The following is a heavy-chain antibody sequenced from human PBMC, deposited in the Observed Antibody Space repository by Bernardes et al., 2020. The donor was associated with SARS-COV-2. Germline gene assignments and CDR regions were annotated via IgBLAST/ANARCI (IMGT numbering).Heavy chain of an antibody. CDR2: ISSDAYNK. V-gene: IGHV3-30*18. J-gene: IGHJ4*02. CDR1: GFTISASG. CDR3: AKDPGFSSGQLDY. D-gene: IGHD6-19*01. Sequence: GGSLRLSCAASGFTISASGIHWVRQAPGRGLEWVAFISSDAYNKDYADSVKGRFTISRDNSKNTVSLQMNRLRSDDTAVYYCAKDPGFSSGQLDYWGQGTLVTVSS.